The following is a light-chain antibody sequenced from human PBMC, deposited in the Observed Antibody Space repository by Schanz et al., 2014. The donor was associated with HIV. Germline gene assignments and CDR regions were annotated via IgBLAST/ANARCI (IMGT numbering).Light chain of an antibody. CDR2: DVT. J-gene: IGLJ2*01. CDR3: CSYAGSYTFL. Sequence: QSVLTQPRSVSGSPGQSVTISCTGTSSDVGGYEYVSWYQQHPGKAPKLMIYDVTKRPSGVPDRFSGSKSGNTASLTISGLQSEDEADYYCCSYAGSYTFLFGGGTKLTVL. CDR1: SSDVGGYEY. V-gene: IGLV2-11*01.